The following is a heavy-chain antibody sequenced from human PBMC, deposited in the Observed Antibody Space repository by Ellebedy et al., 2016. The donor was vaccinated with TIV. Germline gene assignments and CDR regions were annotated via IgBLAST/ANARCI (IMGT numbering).Heavy chain of an antibody. V-gene: IGHV1-2*02. D-gene: IGHD6-13*01. CDR1: GYTFTDHY. CDR2: INPSSGGT. Sequence: ASVKVSCXASGYTFTDHYIHWVRQAPGQGLEWMGWINPSSGGTNYAQKFQGRVTMTRDTSISTAYMDLSRLRSDDTAVYYCARDLRGSSNSWGQGALVTVSS. CDR3: ARDLRGSSNS. J-gene: IGHJ5*02.